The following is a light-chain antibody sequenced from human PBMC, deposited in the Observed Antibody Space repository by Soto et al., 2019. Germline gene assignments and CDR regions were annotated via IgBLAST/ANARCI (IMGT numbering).Light chain of an antibody. CDR2: GAS. J-gene: IGKJ4*01. Sequence: EIVLTQSPGTLSLSPGEGATPSCRASQSVSSSYLAWYQQKPGQAPRLLIYGASSRATGIPDRFSGSGSGTDFTLTISRLEPEDFAVYYCQQFSSYPLTFGGGTKVDIK. CDR3: QQFSSYPLT. CDR1: QSVSSSY. V-gene: IGKV3-20*01.